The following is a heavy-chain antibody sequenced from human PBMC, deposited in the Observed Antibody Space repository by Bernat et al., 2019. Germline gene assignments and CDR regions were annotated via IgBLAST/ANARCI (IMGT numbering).Heavy chain of an antibody. CDR1: GFTFGDYA. CDR3: TRDLPFFDSRYYYYYMDV. J-gene: IGHJ6*03. D-gene: IGHD3-3*01. CDR2: IRSKAYGGAT. V-gene: IGHV3-49*05. Sequence: EVQLVESGGGLVKPGRSLRLSCTASGFTFGDYAMSWFHQAPGKGLEWVGFIRSKAYGGATEYAASVKGRFTISRDDSKSITYQQMNSLKTEDTAVYYCTRDLPFFDSRYYYYYMDVWGKGTTVTVSS.